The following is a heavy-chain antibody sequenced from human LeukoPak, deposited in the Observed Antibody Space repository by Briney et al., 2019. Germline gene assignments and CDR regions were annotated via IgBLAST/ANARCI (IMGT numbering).Heavy chain of an antibody. CDR3: TTVTMVRGIN. J-gene: IGHJ4*02. CDR2: IKSKGDGGTT. CDR1: GFTSSSYA. Sequence: PGGSLRLSCAASGFTSSSYAVSWVRQAPGKGLEWVGRIKSKGDGGTTDYAAPVKDRFTISRDDSKNILYLQMNSLKTEDTALYYCTTVTMVRGINWGQGTLVTVSS. D-gene: IGHD3-10*01. V-gene: IGHV3-15*01.